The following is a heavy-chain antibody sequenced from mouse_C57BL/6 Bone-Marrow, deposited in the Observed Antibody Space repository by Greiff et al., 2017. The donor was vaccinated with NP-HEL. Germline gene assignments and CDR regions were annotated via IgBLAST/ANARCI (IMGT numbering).Heavy chain of an antibody. CDR1: GYTFTNYW. Sequence: QVQLQQSGAELVRPGTSVKMSCKASGYTFTNYWIGWAKQRPGHGLEWIGDIYPGGGYTNYNEKFKGKATLTADKSSSTAYMQFSSLTSEDSAIYYCARERCYGSSYGYFDVWGTGTTVTVSS. V-gene: IGHV1-63*01. D-gene: IGHD1-1*01. CDR2: IYPGGGYT. CDR3: ARERCYGSSYGYFDV. J-gene: IGHJ1*03.